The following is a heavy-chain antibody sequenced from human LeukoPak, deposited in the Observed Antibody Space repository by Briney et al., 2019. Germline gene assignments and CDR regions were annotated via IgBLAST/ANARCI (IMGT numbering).Heavy chain of an antibody. CDR3: AKSNYDFWSGYYGSTMDV. CDR1: GFTSSSYG. J-gene: IGHJ6*02. Sequence: AGGSLRLSCAASGFTSSSYGMHWVRQAPGKGLEWVAVISYDGSNKYYADSVKGRFTISRDNSKNTLYLQMNSLRAEDTAVYYCAKSNYDFWSGYYGSTMDVWGQGTTVTVSS. V-gene: IGHV3-30*18. D-gene: IGHD3-3*01. CDR2: ISYDGSNK.